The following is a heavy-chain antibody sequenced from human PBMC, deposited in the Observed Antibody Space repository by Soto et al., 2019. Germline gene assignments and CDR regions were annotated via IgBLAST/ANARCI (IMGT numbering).Heavy chain of an antibody. J-gene: IGHJ6*02. Sequence: SETLSLTCAVYGGSFSGYYWSWIRQPPGKGLEWIGEINHSGSTNYNPSLKSRVTISVDTSKNQFSLKLSSVTAADTAVYYCARDSPADSYCTNGVCYGLFFGMDVWGQGTTVTVSS. V-gene: IGHV4-34*01. CDR1: GGSFSGYY. CDR3: ARDSPADSYCTNGVCYGLFFGMDV. D-gene: IGHD2-8*01. CDR2: INHSGST.